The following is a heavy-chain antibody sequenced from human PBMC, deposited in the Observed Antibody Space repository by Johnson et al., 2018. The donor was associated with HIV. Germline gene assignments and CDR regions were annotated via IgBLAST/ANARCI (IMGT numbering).Heavy chain of an antibody. Sequence: QVQLVESGGGVVQPGGSLRLSCVASGFTFSDYAMHWVRQAPGKGLEWVALIAWDGGSTYYAESVKGRFTISRDHSRNTLYVHINSLRAEDTAVYYFARGKAWIQRWDDAFDIWCQGTMVTVSS. CDR1: GFTFSDYA. CDR3: ARGKAWIQRWDDAFDI. V-gene: IGHV3-NL1*01. D-gene: IGHD5-18*01. J-gene: IGHJ3*02. CDR2: IAWDGGST.